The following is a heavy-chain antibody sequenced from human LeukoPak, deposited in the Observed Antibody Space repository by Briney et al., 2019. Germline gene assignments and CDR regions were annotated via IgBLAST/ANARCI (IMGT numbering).Heavy chain of an antibody. Sequence: ASVKVSCKASGGTFSSYAISWVRQATGQGLEWMGWMNPNSGNTGYAQKFQGRVTMTRNTSISTAYMELSSLRSEDTAVYYCARPREIGIAADIDAFDIWGQGTMVTVSS. D-gene: IGHD6-13*01. CDR3: ARPREIGIAADIDAFDI. V-gene: IGHV1-8*02. CDR1: GGTFSSYA. J-gene: IGHJ3*02. CDR2: MNPNSGNT.